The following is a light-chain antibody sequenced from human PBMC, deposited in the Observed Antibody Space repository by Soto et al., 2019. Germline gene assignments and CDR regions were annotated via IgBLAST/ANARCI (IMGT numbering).Light chain of an antibody. CDR3: QTWGSGIRV. CDR2: LNSDGSH. J-gene: IGLJ1*01. V-gene: IGLV4-69*01. CDR1: SGHSSYA. Sequence: QLVLTQAPSASASLGASVKLTCTLSSGHSSYAIAWHQLQPEKGPRYLMKLNSDGSHNKGDGIPDRFSGSSSGAERYLSISSLQSEDEADYYCQTWGSGIRVFGTGTQLTVL.